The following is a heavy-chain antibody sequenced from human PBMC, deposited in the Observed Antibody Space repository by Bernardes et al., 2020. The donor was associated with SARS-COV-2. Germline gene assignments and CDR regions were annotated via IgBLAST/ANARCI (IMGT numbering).Heavy chain of an antibody. Sequence: SETLSLTCTVSGGSISSSSYYWGWIRQPPGKGLEWIGSIYYSGSTYYNPSLKSRVTISVDTSKNQFSLKLSSVTAADTAVYYCARPLGYCSSTSCSFGDHWGQGTLVTVSS. CDR2: IYYSGST. V-gene: IGHV4-39*01. CDR3: ARPLGYCSSTSCSFGDH. J-gene: IGHJ4*02. CDR1: GGSISSSSYY. D-gene: IGHD2-2*01.